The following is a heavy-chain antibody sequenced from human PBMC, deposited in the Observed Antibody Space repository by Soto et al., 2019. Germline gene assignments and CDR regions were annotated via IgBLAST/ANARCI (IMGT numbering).Heavy chain of an antibody. D-gene: IGHD3-3*01. CDR1: GYSFTSYW. CDR3: ARQGPLRFLAHRNWLDP. CDR2: IYPGDSDT. V-gene: IGHV5-51*01. Sequence: GESLKISCKGSGYSFTSYWIGWVRQMPGKGLEWMGIIYPGDSDTRYSPSFQGQVTISADKSISTAYLRWSSLKASDTAMYYWARQGPLRFLAHRNWLDPWGQGTLVTISS. J-gene: IGHJ5*02.